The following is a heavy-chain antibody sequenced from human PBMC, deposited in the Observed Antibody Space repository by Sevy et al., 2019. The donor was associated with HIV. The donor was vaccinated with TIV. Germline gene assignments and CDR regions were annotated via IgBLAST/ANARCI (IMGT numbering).Heavy chain of an antibody. CDR3: ARDRRSYYVPINGYYYYGMHV. J-gene: IGHJ6*02. V-gene: IGHV4-59*01. CDR2: IYYSGST. CDR1: GGSISSYY. D-gene: IGHD1-26*01. Sequence: SETLSLTCTVSGGSISSYYWSWIRQPPGKGLEWIGYIYYSGSTNYNPSLKSRVTISVDTSKNQFSLKLSSVTAADTAVYYCARDRRSYYVPINGYYYYGMHVWGQGTTVTVSS.